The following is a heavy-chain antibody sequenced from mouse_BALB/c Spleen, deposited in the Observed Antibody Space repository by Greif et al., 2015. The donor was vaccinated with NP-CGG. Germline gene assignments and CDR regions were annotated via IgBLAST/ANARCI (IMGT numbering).Heavy chain of an antibody. D-gene: IGHD2-14*01. Sequence: QVQLQQSGAELMKPGASVKISCKATGYTFSSYWIEWVRQRPGHGLEWIGEILPGSGSTNYNEKFKGKATFTADTSSNTAYMQLSSLTSEDSAVYYCARFRYGGGFAYWGQGTLVTVSA. V-gene: IGHV1-9*01. CDR3: ARFRYGGGFAY. J-gene: IGHJ3*01. CDR2: ILPGSGST. CDR1: GYTFSSYW.